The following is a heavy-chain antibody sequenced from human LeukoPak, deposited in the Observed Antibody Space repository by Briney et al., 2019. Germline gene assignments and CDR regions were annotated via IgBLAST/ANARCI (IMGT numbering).Heavy chain of an antibody. D-gene: IGHD3-22*01. V-gene: IGHV3-15*01. J-gene: IGHJ4*02. CDR3: STGGYYEDY. CDR2: IKSKVDGGTT. Sequence: PGGSLRLSCAGSGFTFSNAWMNWVRQGPGTGLDRVGRIKSKVDGGTTDYAAPVKGRFTISRDDPKNTVYLQMNSLKTEDTAVYYCSTGGYYEDYWGQGTLVTVSS. CDR1: GFTFSNAW.